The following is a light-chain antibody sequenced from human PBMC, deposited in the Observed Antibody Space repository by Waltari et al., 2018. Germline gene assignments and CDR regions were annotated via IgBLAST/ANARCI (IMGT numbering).Light chain of an antibody. V-gene: IGLV8-61*01. CDR1: SGSLSTTSS. CDR2: KSN. Sequence: QTVVPQELSLSVAPGGTVTPTCALGSGSLSTTSSSTWYQQSPGQAPRTIIYKSNTRSSGVPDRFSGSIFGNKAALTITGAQADDESDYYCLLYMGGGIWVFGGGTKLTVI. J-gene: IGLJ3*02. CDR3: LLYMGGGIWV.